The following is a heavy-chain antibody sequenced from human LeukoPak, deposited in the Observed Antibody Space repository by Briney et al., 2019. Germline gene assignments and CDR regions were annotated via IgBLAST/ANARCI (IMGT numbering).Heavy chain of an antibody. J-gene: IGHJ4*02. CDR2: ISSSSSYI. V-gene: IGHV3-21*01. CDR1: GFTFSSYS. Sequence: GGSLRLSCAASGFTFSSYSMNWVRQAPGKGLEWVSSISSSSSYIYYADSVKGRFTISRDNSKNTLYLQMNSLRAEDTAVYYCARELWFGERLTDFDYWGQGTLVTVSS. CDR3: ARELWFGERLTDFDY. D-gene: IGHD3-10*01.